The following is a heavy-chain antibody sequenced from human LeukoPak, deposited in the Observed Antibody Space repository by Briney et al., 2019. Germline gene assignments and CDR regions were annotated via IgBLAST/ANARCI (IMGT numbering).Heavy chain of an antibody. CDR2: MNPNSGNT. J-gene: IGHJ4*02. Sequence: ASVKVSCKASGYTFTSYDINWVRQTTGQGLEWMGWMNPNSGNTGYAQKFQGRVTMARNTSISTAYMELSSPRSEDTAVYYCARGRRSKITMIVVAIYYFDYWGQGTLVTVSS. D-gene: IGHD3-22*01. CDR1: GYTFTSYD. V-gene: IGHV1-8*01. CDR3: ARGRRSKITMIVVAIYYFDY.